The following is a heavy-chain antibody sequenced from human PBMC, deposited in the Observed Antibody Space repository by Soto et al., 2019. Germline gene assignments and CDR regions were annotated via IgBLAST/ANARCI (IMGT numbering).Heavy chain of an antibody. CDR3: ARVSYYGSGSYYPSFEY. J-gene: IGHJ4*02. CDR2: INYSGRT. Sequence: SETLSLTCTVSGGSVSSGNYYCTWILHPPGKGLEWIGYINYSGRTNYNPSLKSRVTISIDTSNNKFSLKVTSVTAADTAVYYCARVSYYGSGSYYPSFEYSGQGTLVTLSS. D-gene: IGHD3-10*01. V-gene: IGHV4-61*01. CDR1: GGSVSSGNYY.